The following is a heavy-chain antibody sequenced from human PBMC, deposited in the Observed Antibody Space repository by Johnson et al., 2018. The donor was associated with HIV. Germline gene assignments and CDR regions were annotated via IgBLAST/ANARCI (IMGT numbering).Heavy chain of an antibody. CDR1: GFTFSSYA. CDR2: IAYDGSNK. J-gene: IGHJ3*02. CDR3: ASPQAGDYPQDDAFHI. Sequence: QVQLVESGGGVVQPGRSLRVSCAASGFTFSSYAMHWVRQAPGKGLEWVAVIAYDGSNKYYADSVKGRFTISRDNSKNSLYLQMNSLRAEDTALYYCASPQAGDYPQDDAFHIWGQGTVVTVSS. D-gene: IGHD4-17*01. V-gene: IGHV3-30*04.